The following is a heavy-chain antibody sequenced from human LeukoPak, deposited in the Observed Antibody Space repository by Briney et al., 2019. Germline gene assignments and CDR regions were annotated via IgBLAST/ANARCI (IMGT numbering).Heavy chain of an antibody. CDR3: AIRSDGAYCGGDCFYLDY. Sequence: ASVKVSCKASGGTFSSYAISWVRQAPGQGLEWMGRIIPILGVEDYAQKFQGRLTLTADRSTSTSYMELSSLRSEDTAMYYCAIRSDGAYCGGDCFYLDYWGQGTLVTVSS. J-gene: IGHJ4*02. V-gene: IGHV1-69*04. CDR1: GGTFSSYA. D-gene: IGHD2-21*02. CDR2: IIPILGVE.